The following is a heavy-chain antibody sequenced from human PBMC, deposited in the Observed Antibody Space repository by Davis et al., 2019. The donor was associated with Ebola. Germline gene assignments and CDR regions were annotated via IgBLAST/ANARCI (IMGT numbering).Heavy chain of an antibody. V-gene: IGHV1-69*06. CDR2: IIPIFGTA. Sequence: AASVTVSCKASGGTFSSYAISWVRQAPGQGLEWMGGIIPIFGTANYAQQFQGRVTITADKCTSTAYMELSSLHQGPIGLPPGTLLQEHLWG. J-gene: IGHJ6*01. CDR1: GGTFSSYA. CDR3: TLLQEHL.